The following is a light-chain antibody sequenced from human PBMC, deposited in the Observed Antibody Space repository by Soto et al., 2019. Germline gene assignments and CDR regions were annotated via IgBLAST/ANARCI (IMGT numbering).Light chain of an antibody. CDR2: GAS. CDR3: HQYNNWPFT. Sequence: ETVMTQSPSPLSVSPGERATISCRASQSVSSDLAWYQQKPGQAPRLLIYGASTRDTGIPARFSGSGSGTEFTLTISSLQSEDSAVYFCHQYNNWPFTFGPGTKVDIK. J-gene: IGKJ3*01. V-gene: IGKV3-15*01. CDR1: QSVSSD.